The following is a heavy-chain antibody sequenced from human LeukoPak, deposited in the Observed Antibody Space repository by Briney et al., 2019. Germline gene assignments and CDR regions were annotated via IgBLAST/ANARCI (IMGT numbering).Heavy chain of an antibody. Sequence: SVKVSCKASGGTFNNYAIGWVRQAPGQGLEWMGGTILILRTVDYAQKFQGRVTITADESASTVYMELSSLRSEDTAVYYCATVSVRAAFDPWGQGTLVTVSS. CDR2: TILILRTV. V-gene: IGHV1-69*13. J-gene: IGHJ5*02. CDR3: ATVSVRAAFDP. CDR1: GGTFNNYA. D-gene: IGHD1-26*01.